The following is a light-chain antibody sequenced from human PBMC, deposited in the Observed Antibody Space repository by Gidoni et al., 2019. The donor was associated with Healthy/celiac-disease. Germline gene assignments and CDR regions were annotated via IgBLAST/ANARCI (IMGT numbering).Light chain of an antibody. CDR1: QSVSSSY. CDR3: QQYGSSPLA. CDR2: GAS. V-gene: IGKV3-20*01. Sequence: IVLTQSPGTLSLSPGERATLSCRASQSVSSSYLAWYQQKPGQAPRLLIYGASSRATGIPDRFSGSGSGTDCTLTISRLEPEDFAVYYCQQYGSSPLAFGPGTKVDIK. J-gene: IGKJ3*01.